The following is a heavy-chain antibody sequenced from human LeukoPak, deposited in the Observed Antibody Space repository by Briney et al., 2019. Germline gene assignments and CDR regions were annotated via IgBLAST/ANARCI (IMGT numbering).Heavy chain of an antibody. CDR1: GGSIGSYY. CDR2: IYYSGST. CDR3: ARYSSGFDY. D-gene: IGHD6-19*01. J-gene: IGHJ4*02. V-gene: IGHV4-59*08. Sequence: PSETLSLTCTVSGGSIGSYYWSWIRQPPGKGLEWIGYIYYSGSTNYNPSLKSRVTISVDTSKNQFSLKLSSVTAADTAVYYCARYSSGFDYWGQGTLVTVSS.